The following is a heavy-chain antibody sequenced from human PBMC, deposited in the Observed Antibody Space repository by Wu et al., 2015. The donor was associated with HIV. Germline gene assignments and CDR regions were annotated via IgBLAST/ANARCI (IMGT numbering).Heavy chain of an antibody. J-gene: IGHJ4*02. Sequence: QVQLVQSGAEVKKPGSSVKVSCKASGGSFNSYAINWVRQAPGQGLELMGRIIPSFGIAKSTQNFQDRLIITADESSGTAYMELSSLTSEDTALYYCATEKGEVDDYGDYILGRLYYFDYWGQGTLVTVSS. D-gene: IGHD4-17*01. V-gene: IGHV1-69*13. CDR2: IIPSFGIA. CDR3: ATEKGEVDDYGDYILGRLYYFDY. CDR1: GGSFNSYA.